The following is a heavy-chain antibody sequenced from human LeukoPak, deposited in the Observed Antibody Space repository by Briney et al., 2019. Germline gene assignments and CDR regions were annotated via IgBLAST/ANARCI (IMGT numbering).Heavy chain of an antibody. CDR2: INPNSGGT. D-gene: IGHD3-16*01. Sequence: ASVKVSCKAPGYTFTGYYMHWVRQAPGQGLEWMGWINPNSGGTKYIQKFQGRVTMTRDTSISTAYMELSRLRSDDTAVYYCARDPGWGFSDYWGQGTLVTVSS. CDR3: ARDPGWGFSDY. CDR1: GYTFTGYY. V-gene: IGHV1-2*02. J-gene: IGHJ4*02.